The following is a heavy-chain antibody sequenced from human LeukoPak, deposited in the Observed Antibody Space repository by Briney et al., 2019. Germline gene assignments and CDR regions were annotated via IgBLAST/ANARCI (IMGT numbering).Heavy chain of an antibody. CDR2: IYTSGST. J-gene: IGHJ5*02. D-gene: IGHD3-22*01. CDR1: GGPISSYY. V-gene: IGHV4-4*07. CDR3: ARDGKDYYDSSWFDP. Sequence: SETLSLTCTVSGGPISSYYWSWIRQPAGKGLEWIGRIYTSGSTNYNPSLKSRVTMSVDTSKNQFSLKLSSVTAADTAVYYCARDGKDYYDSSWFDPWGQGTLVTVSS.